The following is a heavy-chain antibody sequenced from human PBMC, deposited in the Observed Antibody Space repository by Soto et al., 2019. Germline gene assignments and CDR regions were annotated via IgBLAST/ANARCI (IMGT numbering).Heavy chain of an antibody. J-gene: IGHJ4*02. Sequence: LRLSCAASGFTFSDYYMSWIRQAPGKGLEWVSYISSSDTIIYYADSVKGRFTISRDNAKNSLYLQMNSLRAEDTAVYYCARDLGYYDSSGYFDYWGQGTLVTVSS. CDR2: ISSSDTII. CDR1: GFTFSDYY. CDR3: ARDLGYYDSSGYFDY. V-gene: IGHV3-11*01. D-gene: IGHD3-22*01.